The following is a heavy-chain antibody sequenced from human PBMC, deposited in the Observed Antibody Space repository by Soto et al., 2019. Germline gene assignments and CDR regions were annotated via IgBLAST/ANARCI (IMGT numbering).Heavy chain of an antibody. CDR1: GGSFSGYY. CDR3: ARERTVPAGPLYYFDY. J-gene: IGHJ4*02. V-gene: IGHV4-34*02. D-gene: IGHD2-2*01. Sequence: QVQLQQWGAGLLKPAETLSLTCGVYGGSFSGYYWSWIRQAPGKGLEWIGEINHNGLTNYAPSLKIRVAISVDMSKNPFSLRLTSVTAADTAVYYCARERTVPAGPLYYFDYWGQGTLVTVSS. CDR2: INHNGLT.